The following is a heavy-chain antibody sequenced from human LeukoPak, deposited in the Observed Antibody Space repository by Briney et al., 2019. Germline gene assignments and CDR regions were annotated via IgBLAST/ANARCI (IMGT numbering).Heavy chain of an antibody. CDR3: ARSRGYSYGTTFLDY. D-gene: IGHD5-18*01. CDR2: IYYSGST. CDR1: GGSISSGDYY. V-gene: IGHV4-30-4*01. J-gene: IGHJ4*02. Sequence: SQTLSLTCTVSGGSISSGDYYWSWIRQPPGKGLEWIGYIYYSGSTYYNPSLKSRVTISVDTSKNQFSPKLSSVTAADTAVYYCARSRGYSYGTTFLDYWGQGTLVTVSS.